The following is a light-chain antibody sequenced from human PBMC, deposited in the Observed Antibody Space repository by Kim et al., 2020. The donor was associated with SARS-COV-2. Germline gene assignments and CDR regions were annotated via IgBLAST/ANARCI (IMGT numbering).Light chain of an antibody. CDR2: GAS. CDR3: LQDYSYPRT. V-gene: IGKV1-6*01. J-gene: IGKJ1*01. Sequence: IQMTQSPSSLSASVGDRVTITCRASQAIRKDLGWYQQKPGNAPKVLIFGASSLQSGVPSRFSGSGAGTDFTLTISSLQPEDFATYYCLQDYSYPRTFGQGTKVDIK. CDR1: QAIRKD.